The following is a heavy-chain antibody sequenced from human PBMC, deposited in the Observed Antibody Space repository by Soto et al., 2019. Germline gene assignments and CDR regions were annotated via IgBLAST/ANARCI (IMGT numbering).Heavy chain of an antibody. CDR3: ARTYSPFDY. D-gene: IGHD6-13*01. CDR2: ISAYNGNT. J-gene: IGHJ4*02. Sequence: ASVKVSCKASGYTFTRYYVHWVRQAPGQGLEWMGWISAYNGNTNYAQKLQGRVTMTTDTSTSTAYMELRSLRSDDTAVYYCARTYSPFDYWGQGTLVTVSS. CDR1: GYTFTRYY. V-gene: IGHV1-18*04.